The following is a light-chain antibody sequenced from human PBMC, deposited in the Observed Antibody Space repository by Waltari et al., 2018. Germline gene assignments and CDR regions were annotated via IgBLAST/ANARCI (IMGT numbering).Light chain of an antibody. J-gene: IGKJ2*01. CDR2: DAS. CDR1: HYFSSS. CDR3: RQRYNWPLT. Sequence: EIVLTQSPGTLSLSPGERATLSCRASHYFSSSLAWYQQRPGQAPRLLIFDASNRATGIPARFSGSGSGTDFSLTISSLEPEDSAVYYCRQRYNWPLTFGQGTKLEI. V-gene: IGKV3-11*01.